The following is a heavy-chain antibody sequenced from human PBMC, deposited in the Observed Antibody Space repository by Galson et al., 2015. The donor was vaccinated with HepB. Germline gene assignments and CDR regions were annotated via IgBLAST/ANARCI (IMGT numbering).Heavy chain of an antibody. Sequence: SVKVSCKASGYTFTSYDINWVRQATGQGLEWMRWMNPNSGNTGYAQKFQGRVTMTRNTSISTAYMELSSLRSEDTAVYYCARVRGCTGGVCYDTRFDYWGQGTLVTVSS. CDR3: ARVRGCTGGVCYDTRFDY. CDR1: GYTFTSYD. J-gene: IGHJ4*02. V-gene: IGHV1-8*01. D-gene: IGHD2-8*02. CDR2: MNPNSGNT.